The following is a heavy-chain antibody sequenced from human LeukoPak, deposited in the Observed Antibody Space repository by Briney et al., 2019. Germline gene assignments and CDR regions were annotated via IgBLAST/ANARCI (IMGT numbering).Heavy chain of an antibody. V-gene: IGHV3-66*02. CDR1: GFTVSSNY. Sequence: PGGSLRLSCAASGFTVSSNYMSWVRQAPGKGLEWVSVIHSGGNTYYADSVKGRFTISRDNSKNTLYLQMNSLRAEDTAVYYCVSSACSGGTCYFYFDYWGQGTLVTVSS. J-gene: IGHJ4*02. D-gene: IGHD2-15*01. CDR2: IHSGGNT. CDR3: VSSACSGGTCYFYFDY.